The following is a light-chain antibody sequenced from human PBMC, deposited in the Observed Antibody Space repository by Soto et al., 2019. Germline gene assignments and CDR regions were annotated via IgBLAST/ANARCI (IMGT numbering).Light chain of an antibody. CDR2: AAS. V-gene: IGKV1-39*01. J-gene: IGKJ1*01. CDR3: QQSHSTPTWT. Sequence: DIQMTQSPSSLSASVGDRVTITCRASQSISSYLNWYQQKPGKAPKLLIYAASSLQSGVPSRFSGSGSGTDFTLTISSLQPEDFASYYCQQSHSTPTWTFGQGTRV. CDR1: QSISSY.